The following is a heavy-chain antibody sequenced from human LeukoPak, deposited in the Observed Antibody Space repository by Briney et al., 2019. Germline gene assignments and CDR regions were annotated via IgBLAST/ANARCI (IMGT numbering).Heavy chain of an antibody. CDR1: GYTFTGYY. V-gene: IGHV1-2*04. CDR3: ARDSSGWYEEGFDY. CDR2: INPNSGGT. J-gene: IGHJ4*02. D-gene: IGHD6-19*01. Sequence: ASVKVSCKASGYTFTGYYMHWVRQAPGQGLEWMGWINPNSGGTNYAQKFQGWVTMTRDTSISTAYMELRRLRSDDTAVYYCARDSSGWYEEGFDYWGQGTLVTVSS.